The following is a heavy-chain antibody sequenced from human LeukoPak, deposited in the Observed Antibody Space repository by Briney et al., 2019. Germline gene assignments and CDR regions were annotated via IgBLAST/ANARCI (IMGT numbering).Heavy chain of an antibody. CDR2: IYTSGST. CDR3: ARDRGYSDY. CDR1: GGSISSGSYY. J-gene: IGHJ4*02. V-gene: IGHV4-61*02. Sequence: SQTLSLTCTVSGGSISSGSYYWSWIRQPAGKGLEWIGRIYTSGSTNYNPSLKSRVTISVDTSKSQFSLKLSSVTAADTAVYYCARDRGYSDYWGQGTLVTVSS.